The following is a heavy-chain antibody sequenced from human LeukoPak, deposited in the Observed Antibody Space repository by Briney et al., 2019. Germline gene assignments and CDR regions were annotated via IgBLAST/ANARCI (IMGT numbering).Heavy chain of an antibody. CDR1: GGTFSNYG. CDR3: ARGGTDILTGYFDF. Sequence: ASVKVSCKASGGTFSNYGIGWVRQAPGQGLEWMGWINPNSGGTNYAQKFQGRVTMTRDTSISTAYMELSRLRSDDTAVYYCARGGTDILTGYFDFWGQGTLVTVSS. CDR2: INPNSGGT. V-gene: IGHV1-2*02. J-gene: IGHJ4*02. D-gene: IGHD3-9*01.